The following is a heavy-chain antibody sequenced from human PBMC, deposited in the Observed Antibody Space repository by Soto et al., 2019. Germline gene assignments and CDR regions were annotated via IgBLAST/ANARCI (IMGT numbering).Heavy chain of an antibody. Sequence: SETLSLTCAVYGGSFSGYYWSWIRQPPGKGLEWIGEINHSGSTNYNPSLKSRVTISVDTSKNQFSLKLSSVTAADTAVYYCARLRTGIIRVTTNGVYGMDVWGQGTTVTVSS. V-gene: IGHV4-34*01. CDR3: ARLRTGIIRVTTNGVYGMDV. J-gene: IGHJ6*02. CDR1: GGSFSGYY. D-gene: IGHD1-20*01. CDR2: INHSGST.